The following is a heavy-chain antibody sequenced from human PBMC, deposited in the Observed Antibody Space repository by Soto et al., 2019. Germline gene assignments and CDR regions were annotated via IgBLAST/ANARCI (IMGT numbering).Heavy chain of an antibody. J-gene: IGHJ4*02. D-gene: IGHD3-22*01. CDR2: IYYSGST. CDR3: ARDSFYYDSSGYYGY. Sequence: SETLSLTCTVSGGSISSGDYYWSWIRQPPGKGLEWIGYIYYSGSTYYNPSLKSRVTISVDTSKNQFSLKLSSVTAADTAVYYCARDSFYYDSSGYYGYWGQGTLVTVSS. CDR1: GGSISSGDYY. V-gene: IGHV4-30-4*01.